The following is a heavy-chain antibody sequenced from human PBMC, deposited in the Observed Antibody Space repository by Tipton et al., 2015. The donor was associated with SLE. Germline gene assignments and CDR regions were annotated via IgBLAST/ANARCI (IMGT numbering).Heavy chain of an antibody. D-gene: IGHD2-8*01. CDR3: ARVIPIVVMVSTVEDYFDY. J-gene: IGHJ4*02. Sequence: QVQLVQSGPEVKKPGASVKVSCKASGYTLSSYGFSWVRQAPGQGLEWMGWISGYNGKTNYAQQFQDRITMTTDSSTSTAYMELRSLRSDDTATYYCARVIPIVVMVSTVEDYFDYWGQGTLVTVSS. CDR1: GYTLSSYG. CDR2: ISGYNGKT. V-gene: IGHV1-18*01.